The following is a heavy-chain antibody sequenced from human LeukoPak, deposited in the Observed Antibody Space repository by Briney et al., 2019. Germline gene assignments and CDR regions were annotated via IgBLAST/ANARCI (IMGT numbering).Heavy chain of an antibody. CDR1: GFTFSGYY. CDR2: ISPNSGGT. CDR3: AREPSGSGGYDY. D-gene: IGHD3-10*01. J-gene: IGHJ4*02. Sequence: AASVKVSCKASGFTFSGYYMHWVRQAPGQGLEWMAWISPNSGGTNYVQKFQGRVTVTRDTFISTDYMEISGLTSDDTALYYCAREPSGSGGYDYWGQGTLVTVSS. V-gene: IGHV1-2*02.